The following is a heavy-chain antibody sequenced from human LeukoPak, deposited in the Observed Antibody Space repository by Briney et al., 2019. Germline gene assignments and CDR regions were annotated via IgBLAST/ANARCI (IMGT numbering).Heavy chain of an antibody. D-gene: IGHD2-2*01. J-gene: IGHJ5*02. Sequence: GGSLRLSCAASGFTFSSYWMSWVRQAPGKGLEWVANIKQGGSEKYYVDSVKGRFTISRDNAKNSLYLQMNSLRAEDTAVYYCAREKLGYCSSTSCHNWFDPWGQGTLVTVSS. V-gene: IGHV3-7*01. CDR2: IKQGGSEK. CDR1: GFTFSSYW. CDR3: AREKLGYCSSTSCHNWFDP.